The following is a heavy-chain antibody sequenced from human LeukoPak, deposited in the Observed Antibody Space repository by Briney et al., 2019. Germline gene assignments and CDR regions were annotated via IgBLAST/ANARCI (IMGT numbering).Heavy chain of an antibody. CDR1: GGTFSSYA. CDR2: IIPIFGTA. D-gene: IGHD1-26*01. J-gene: IGHJ4*02. CDR3: ARLNSGSYGFDY. Sequence: SVKVSCKASGGTFSSYAISWVRQAPGQGLEWMGGIIPIFGTANYAQKFQGRVTMTRDTSISTAYMELSRLRSDDTAVYYCARLNSGSYGFDYWGQGTLVTVSS. V-gene: IGHV1-69*05.